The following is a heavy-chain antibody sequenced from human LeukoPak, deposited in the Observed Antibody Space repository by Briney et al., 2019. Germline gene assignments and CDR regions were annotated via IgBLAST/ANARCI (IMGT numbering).Heavy chain of an antibody. Sequence: SGGSLRLSCAASGFTFSSYGMPWVRQAPGKGLEWVAVISFDASNKYYADSVKGRFTISRDNSKNTLYLQMNSLRAEDTAVYYCAKDVDPFGSGSYVEGFDYWGQGTLVTVSS. D-gene: IGHD3-10*01. CDR2: ISFDASNK. J-gene: IGHJ4*02. CDR1: GFTFSSYG. CDR3: AKDVDPFGSGSYVEGFDY. V-gene: IGHV3-30*18.